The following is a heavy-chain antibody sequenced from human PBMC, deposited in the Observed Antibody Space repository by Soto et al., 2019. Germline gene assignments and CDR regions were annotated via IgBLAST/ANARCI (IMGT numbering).Heavy chain of an antibody. Sequence: GASVKVSCKASGYTFTSYDINWVRQATGQGLEWMGWMNPNSGNTGYAQKFQGRVTMTRSTSISTAYMELSSLRSEDTAVYYCARGVIAEYFYYYYYYYMDVWGKGTTVTVSS. D-gene: IGHD6-13*01. V-gene: IGHV1-8*01. CDR3: ARGVIAEYFYYYYYYYMDV. CDR1: GYTFTSYD. CDR2: MNPNSGNT. J-gene: IGHJ6*03.